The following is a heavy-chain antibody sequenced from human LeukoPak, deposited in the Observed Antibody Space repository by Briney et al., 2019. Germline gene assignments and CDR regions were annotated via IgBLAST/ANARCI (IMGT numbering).Heavy chain of an antibody. CDR3: ARDSGKIGYMDV. CDR1: GFTFDDYG. V-gene: IGHV3-11*04. CDR2: ISSSGSTI. D-gene: IGHD3-22*01. Sequence: GGSLRLSCAASGFTFDDYGMSWVRQAPGKGLEWVSYISSSGSTIYYADSVKGRFTISSDNAKNSLHLQMNSLRAEDTVVYYWARDSGKIGYMDVWGKGTTVTVSS. J-gene: IGHJ6*03.